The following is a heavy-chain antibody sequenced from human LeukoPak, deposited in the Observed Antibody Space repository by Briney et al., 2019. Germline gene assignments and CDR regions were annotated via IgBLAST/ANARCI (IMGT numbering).Heavy chain of an antibody. CDR2: IYYSGST. Sequence: NSSETLSLTCTVSGGSISSYYWSWIRQPPGKGLEWIGYIYYSGSTNYNPSLKSRVTISVDTSKNQFSLKLSSVTAADTAVYYCARTNDILTGYYPHYFDYWGQGTLVTVSS. CDR3: ARTNDILTGYYPHYFDY. J-gene: IGHJ4*02. CDR1: GGSISSYY. D-gene: IGHD3-9*01. V-gene: IGHV4-59*01.